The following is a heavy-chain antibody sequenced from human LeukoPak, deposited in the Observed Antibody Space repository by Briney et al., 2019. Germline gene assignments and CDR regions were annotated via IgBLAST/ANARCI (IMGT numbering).Heavy chain of an antibody. Sequence: PGGSLRLSCAASGFTFSSYSMNWVRQAPGKGLEWVSYISSSSSTIYYADSVKGRFTIPRDNAKNSLYLQMNSLRAEDTAVYYCARSVGGSSGWFDYWGQGTLVTVSS. J-gene: IGHJ4*02. V-gene: IGHV3-48*04. CDR3: ARSVGGSSGWFDY. CDR2: ISSSSSTI. CDR1: GFTFSSYS. D-gene: IGHD6-19*01.